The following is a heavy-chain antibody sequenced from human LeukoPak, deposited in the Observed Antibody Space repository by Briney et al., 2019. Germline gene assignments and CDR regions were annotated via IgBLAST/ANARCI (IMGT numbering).Heavy chain of an antibody. CDR1: GGSISSSSYY. J-gene: IGHJ4*02. CDR3: ARTGHTYYYDSSGYYYFDY. V-gene: IGHV4-39*01. D-gene: IGHD3-22*01. CDR2: IYYSGST. Sequence: PSETLSLTCTVSGGSISSSSYYWGWIRQPPGKGLEWIGSIYYSGSTYYNPSLKSRVTISVDTSKNQFSLKLSSVTAADTAVYYCARTGHTYYYDSSGYYYFDYWGQGTLVTVSS.